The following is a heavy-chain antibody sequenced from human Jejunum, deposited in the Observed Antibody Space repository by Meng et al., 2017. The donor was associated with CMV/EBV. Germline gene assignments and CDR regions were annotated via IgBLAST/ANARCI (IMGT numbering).Heavy chain of an antibody. CDR3: AKPRPLYGDYAYYYYGMDV. V-gene: IGHV3-23*01. D-gene: IGHD4-17*01. CDR2: ISGSGGST. CDR1: SYA. J-gene: IGHJ6*02. Sequence: SYAMSWVRQAPGKGLEWVSAISGSGGSTYYADSVKGRFTISRDNSKNTLYLQMNSLRAEDTAVYYCAKPRPLYGDYAYYYYGMDVWGQGTTVTVSS.